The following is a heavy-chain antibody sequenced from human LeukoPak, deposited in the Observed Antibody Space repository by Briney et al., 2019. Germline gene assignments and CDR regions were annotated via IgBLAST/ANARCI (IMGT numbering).Heavy chain of an antibody. CDR1: GYTFTSYG. J-gene: IGHJ4*02. D-gene: IGHD3-22*01. CDR3: ARAGNYYDSSGYYGSYFDY. CDR2: ISAYNGNS. V-gene: IGHV1-18*04. Sequence: ASVKVSCKASGYTFTSYGITWVRQAPGQGLEWMGWISAYNGNSNYGQKLQGRVTMTTDTSTSIAYMELRSLRSDDTAVYYCARAGNYYDSSGYYGSYFDYWGQGALVTVSS.